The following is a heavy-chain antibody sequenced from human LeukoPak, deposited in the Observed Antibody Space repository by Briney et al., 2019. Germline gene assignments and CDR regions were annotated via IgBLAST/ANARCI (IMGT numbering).Heavy chain of an antibody. CDR2: IYYSGST. CDR1: GGSISSYY. J-gene: IGHJ4*02. V-gene: IGHV4-59*01. CDR3: ARGYYYGHFDY. Sequence: SETLSLTCTVSGGSISSYYWSWIRQPPRKGLEWIGYIYYSGSTNYNPSLKSRVTISVDTSKNQFSLKLSSVTAADTAVYYCARGYYYGHFDYWGQGTLVTVSS. D-gene: IGHD3-10*01.